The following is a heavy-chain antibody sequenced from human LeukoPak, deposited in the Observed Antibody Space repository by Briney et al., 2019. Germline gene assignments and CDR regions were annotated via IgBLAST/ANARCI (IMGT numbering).Heavy chain of an antibody. CDR3: ASRKARQLVGPGSY. D-gene: IGHD6-13*01. CDR1: GGSISSSSYY. Sequence: SETLSLTCTVSGGSISSSSYYWGWIRQPPGKGLEWIGSIYYSGSTYYNPSLKSRVTISVDTSKNQFSLKLSSVTAADMAVYYCASRKARQLVGPGSYWGQGTLVTVSS. V-gene: IGHV4-39*01. J-gene: IGHJ4*02. CDR2: IYYSGST.